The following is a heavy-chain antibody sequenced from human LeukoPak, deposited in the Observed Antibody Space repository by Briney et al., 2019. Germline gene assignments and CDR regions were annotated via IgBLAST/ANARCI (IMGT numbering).Heavy chain of an antibody. V-gene: IGHV4-34*01. D-gene: IGHD3-10*01. J-gene: IGHJ5*02. CDR3: AREAPHISVLYGSGSRRWFDP. Sequence: SETLSLTCAVYGGSFSDYYWSWIRQPPGKGLEWIGEINHSGSTNYNPSLKSRVIISVDTSKNQFSLKLSSVTAADTAVYYCAREAPHISVLYGSGSRRWFDPWGQGTLVTVSS. CDR1: GGSFSDYY. CDR2: INHSGST.